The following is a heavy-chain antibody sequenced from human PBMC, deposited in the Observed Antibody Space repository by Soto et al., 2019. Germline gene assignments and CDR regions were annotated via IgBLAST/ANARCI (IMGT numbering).Heavy chain of an antibody. J-gene: IGHJ4*02. D-gene: IGHD3-3*01. V-gene: IGHV3-7*01. Sequence: GGSLRLSCAASGFTFSSYWMSWVRQAPGKGLEWVANIKQDGSEKYYVDSVKGRFTISRDNAKNSLYLQMNSLRAEDTAVYYCARDQNYDFWSGYSDYWGQGTLVTVSS. CDR2: IKQDGSEK. CDR3: ARDQNYDFWSGYSDY. CDR1: GFTFSSYW.